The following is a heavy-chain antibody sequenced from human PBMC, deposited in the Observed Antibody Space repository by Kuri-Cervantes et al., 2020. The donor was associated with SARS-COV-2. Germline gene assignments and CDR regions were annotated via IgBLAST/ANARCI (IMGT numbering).Heavy chain of an antibody. CDR3: ARDSFATWVYSGYDGPIA. J-gene: IGHJ5*02. CDR1: GYTFTSYG. D-gene: IGHD5-12*01. CDR2: ISAYNGNT. V-gene: IGHV1-18*01. Sequence: ASVKVSCKASGYTFTSYGISWVRQAPGQGLEWMGWISAYNGNTNYAQKLQDRVTMTTDTSTSTAYMELRSLRSDDTAVYYCARDSFATWVYSGYDGPIAWGQGTLVTVSS.